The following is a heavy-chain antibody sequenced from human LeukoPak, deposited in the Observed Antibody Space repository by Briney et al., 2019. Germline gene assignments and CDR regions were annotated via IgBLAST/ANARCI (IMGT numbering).Heavy chain of an antibody. CDR3: ARELDPLDY. J-gene: IGHJ4*02. V-gene: IGHV3-21*01. CDR2: VSSTSSFI. CDR1: GFTFSSYS. D-gene: IGHD1-1*01. Sequence: GGSLRLSCAASGFTFSSYSINWVRQAPGKGLEWVSCVSSTSSFIYYADSVKGRFTISRDNAKNSLYLQMNSLRAEDTAVYYCARELDPLDYWGQGTLVTVSS.